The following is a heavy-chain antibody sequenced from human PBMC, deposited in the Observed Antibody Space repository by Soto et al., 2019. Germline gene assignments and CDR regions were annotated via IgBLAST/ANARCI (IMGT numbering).Heavy chain of an antibody. CDR1: GYTFTSYY. J-gene: IGHJ6*02. D-gene: IGHD2-2*01. Sequence: QVQLVQSGAEVKKPGASVKVSCKASGYTFTSYYMHWVRQAPGPGLELMGIINPSGGSTSYAQKVQGRVTMTRDTATSTVYMELSSLRSEDTAVYYCARDGGYCSSTSGPRDYYYYYGMDVWGQGTTVTVSS. CDR2: INPSGGST. V-gene: IGHV1-46*01. CDR3: ARDGGYCSSTSGPRDYYYYYGMDV.